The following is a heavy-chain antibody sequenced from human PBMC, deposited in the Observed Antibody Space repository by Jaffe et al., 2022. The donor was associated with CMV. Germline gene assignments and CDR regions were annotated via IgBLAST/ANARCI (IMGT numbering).Heavy chain of an antibody. CDR3: ARDLPSLRFGRWGALGY. J-gene: IGHJ4*02. D-gene: IGHD3-16*01. CDR1: GYTFTGYY. Sequence: QVQLVQSGAEVKKPGASVKVSCKASGYTFTGYYIHWVRQAPGQGLEWMGWINPNSGGTNSPQKFQGRVTMTRDTSSSTAYMELRRLRSDDTAVYYCARDLPSLRFGRWGALGYWGQGTLVTVSS. CDR2: INPNSGGT. V-gene: IGHV1-2*02.